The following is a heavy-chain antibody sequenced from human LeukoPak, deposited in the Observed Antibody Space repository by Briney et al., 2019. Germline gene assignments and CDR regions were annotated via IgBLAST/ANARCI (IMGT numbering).Heavy chain of an antibody. CDR2: IYYSGST. CDR3: ARGYHYYGSGSYYPLFDY. D-gene: IGHD3-10*01. Sequence: SETLSLTCTVSGGSISSYYWSWIRQPPGKGLEWMGYIYYSGSTNYNPSLKSRVTISVDTSNNQFSLKLSSVTAADTAVYYCARGYHYYGSGSYYPLFDYWGQGTLVTVSS. V-gene: IGHV4-59*01. J-gene: IGHJ4*02. CDR1: GGSISSYY.